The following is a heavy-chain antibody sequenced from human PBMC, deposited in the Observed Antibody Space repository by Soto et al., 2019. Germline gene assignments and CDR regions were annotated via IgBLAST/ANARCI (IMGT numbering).Heavy chain of an antibody. J-gene: IGHJ4*02. CDR2: IYSGGST. CDR1: GFSVSTNY. V-gene: IGHV3-53*01. D-gene: IGHD1-26*01. CDR3: ARGSGSLYYFDF. Sequence: GGSLRLSCAASGFSVSTNYMTWVRQAPGKGLEWVSVIYSGGSTYYADSAKGRFTISRDNSKNTLHLQMNSLRAEDTAVYYCARGSGSLYYFDFWGRGTLVTVSS.